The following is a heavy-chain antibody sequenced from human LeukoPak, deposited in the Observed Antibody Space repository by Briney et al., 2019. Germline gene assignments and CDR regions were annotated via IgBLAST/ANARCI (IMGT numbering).Heavy chain of an antibody. D-gene: IGHD3-22*01. J-gene: IGHJ4*02. CDR2: ISSSSSYT. CDR1: GFTFSSYS. Sequence: GGSLRLSCAASGFTFSSYSMNWVRQAPGKGLEWVSYISSSSSYTNYADSVKGRFTISRDNAKNSLYLQMNSLRAEDTAVYYCASAYDSSSYFDYWGQGTLVTVSS. CDR3: ASAYDSSSYFDY. V-gene: IGHV3-21*05.